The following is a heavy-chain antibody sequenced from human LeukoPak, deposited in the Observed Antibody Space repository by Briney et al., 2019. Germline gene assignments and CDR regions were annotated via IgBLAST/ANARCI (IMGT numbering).Heavy chain of an antibody. V-gene: IGHV3-23*01. CDR3: AKHSGSYYPFDY. Sequence: DSVKGRFTISRDNSKNTLYLQMNSLRAEDTAVYYCAKHSGSYYPFDYWGQGTLVTVSS. J-gene: IGHJ4*02. D-gene: IGHD1-26*01.